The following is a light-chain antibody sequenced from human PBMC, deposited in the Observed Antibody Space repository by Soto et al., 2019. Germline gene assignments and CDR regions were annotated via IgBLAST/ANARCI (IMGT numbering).Light chain of an antibody. Sequence: ETVMTQSPAILSVSPGERATRSCRASQSVNSDLAWYQQKPGQAPRLLIYGASTRATGIPARFSGSGSGTEFTLTISSLQSEDFAVYYCHQYDNWPETFGQGTKV. CDR2: GAS. CDR3: HQYDNWPET. CDR1: QSVNSD. V-gene: IGKV3-15*01. J-gene: IGKJ1*01.